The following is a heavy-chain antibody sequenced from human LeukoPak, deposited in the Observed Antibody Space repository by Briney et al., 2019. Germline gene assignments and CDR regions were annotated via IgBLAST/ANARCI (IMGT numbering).Heavy chain of an antibody. J-gene: IGHJ4*02. V-gene: IGHV4-34*01. Sequence: SETLSLTCAVCGGSFSGYYWSWIRQPPGKGLEWIGEINHSGSTNYNPSLKSRVTISVDTSKNQFSLKLSSVTAADTAVYYCARVRDYGDYTGWGQGTLVTVSS. CDR1: GGSFSGYY. D-gene: IGHD4-17*01. CDR2: INHSGST. CDR3: ARVRDYGDYTG.